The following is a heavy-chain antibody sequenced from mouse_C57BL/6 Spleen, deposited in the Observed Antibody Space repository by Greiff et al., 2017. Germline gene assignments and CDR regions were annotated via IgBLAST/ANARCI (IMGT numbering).Heavy chain of an antibody. CDR1: GYTFTSYT. D-gene: IGHD2-2*01. V-gene: IGHV1-4*01. CDR2: INPSSGYT. CDR3: AREGYTYAMDY. Sequence: VQLQQSGAELARPGASVKMSCKASGYTFTSYTMPWVKQRPGQGLEWIGYINPSSGYTKYNQKFKDKATLTADKSSSTAYLQLSRLTSEDSAVYYCAREGYTYAMDYWGQGTSVTVAS. J-gene: IGHJ4*01.